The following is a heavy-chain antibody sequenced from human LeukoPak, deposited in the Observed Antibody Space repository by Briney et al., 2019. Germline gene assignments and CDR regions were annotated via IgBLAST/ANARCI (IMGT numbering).Heavy chain of an antibody. CDR2: ISGSGGST. J-gene: IGHJ4*02. D-gene: IGHD3-9*01. V-gene: IGHV3-23*01. Sequence: GGSPRLSCAASGFTFSSYAMSWVRQAPGKGLEWVSAISGSGGSTYYADSVKGRFTISRDNSKNTLYLQMNSLRAEDTAVYYCAKLPYFDWLSYFDYWGQGTLVTVSS. CDR1: GFTFSSYA. CDR3: AKLPYFDWLSYFDY.